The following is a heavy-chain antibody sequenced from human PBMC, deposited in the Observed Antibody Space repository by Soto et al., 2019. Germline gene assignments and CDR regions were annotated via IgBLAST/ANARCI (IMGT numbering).Heavy chain of an antibody. Sequence: PGESLKIAGQSSGYTFISYWNVWVCQMRVKGLEWMGIIDPSDSKLKYNPSVQGQVTMSADKSISTAYLQWSSLRASDPSLYFCPRGPVQNWFGPWRQGTPVTVSS. V-gene: IGHV5-51*01. CDR3: PRGPVQNWFGP. CDR1: GYTFISYW. CDR2: IDPSDSKL. J-gene: IGHJ5*02.